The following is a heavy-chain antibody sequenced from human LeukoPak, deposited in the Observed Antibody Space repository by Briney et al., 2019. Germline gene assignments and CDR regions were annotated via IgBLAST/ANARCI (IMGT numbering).Heavy chain of an antibody. D-gene: IGHD3-10*01. V-gene: IGHV4-59*01. J-gene: IGHJ5*02. CDR3: ARVLWFGESNWFDP. CDR1: GGSISIYY. CDR2: IYYSGST. Sequence: SETLSLTCTVSGGSISIYYWSWIRQPPGKGLEWIGYIYYSGSTNYNPSLKSRVTISVDTSKNQFSLKLSSVTAADTAVYYCARVLWFGESNWFDPWGQGTLVTVSS.